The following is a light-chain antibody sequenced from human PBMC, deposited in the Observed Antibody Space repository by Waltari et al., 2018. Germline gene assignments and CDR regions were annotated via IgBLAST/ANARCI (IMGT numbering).Light chain of an antibody. J-gene: IGKJ1*01. Sequence: DIQMTQSPSSLSASVGDRVIITCRASQRISNYLNWYQQKPGQVPKVLIYAASRLQSGVPSRFSGSGSGTDFTLTISNLQPEDAALYFCHQYYLTLWTFGQGTKLEIK. CDR2: AAS. V-gene: IGKV1-39*01. CDR3: HQYYLTLWT. CDR1: QRISNY.